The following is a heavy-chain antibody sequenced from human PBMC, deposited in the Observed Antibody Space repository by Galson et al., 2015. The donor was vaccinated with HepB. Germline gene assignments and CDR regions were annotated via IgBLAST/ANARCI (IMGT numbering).Heavy chain of an antibody. V-gene: IGHV3-73*01. CDR1: GFSFSGSA. CDR3: TRHAVVPGATGYYYYMDV. CDR2: IRSEADSYAT. D-gene: IGHD2-2*01. J-gene: IGHJ6*03. Sequence: SLRLSCAASGFSFSGSAMHWVRQASGKGLEWVGRIRSEADSYATAYAASVKGRFTISRDDSKDTAYLQMNSLRTEDTAVYYCTRHAVVPGATGYYYYMDVWGKGTTVTVFS.